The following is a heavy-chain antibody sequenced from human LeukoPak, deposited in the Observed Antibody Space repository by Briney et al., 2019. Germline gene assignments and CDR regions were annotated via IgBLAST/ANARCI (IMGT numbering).Heavy chain of an antibody. CDR2: IWYDGSNK. Sequence: QPGGSLRLSCAASGFTFSSYGMHWVRLAPGKGLEWVAVIWYDGSNKYYADSVKGRFTISRDNSKNTLYLQMNSLRAEDTAVYYCARVNYYNSADYWGQGTLVTVSS. CDR1: GFTFSSYG. D-gene: IGHD3-22*01. J-gene: IGHJ4*02. CDR3: ARVNYYNSADY. V-gene: IGHV3-33*01.